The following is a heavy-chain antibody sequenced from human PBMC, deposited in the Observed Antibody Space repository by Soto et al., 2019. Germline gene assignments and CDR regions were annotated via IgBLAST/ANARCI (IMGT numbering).Heavy chain of an antibody. CDR1: GGSISSGDYY. J-gene: IGHJ3*02. V-gene: IGHV4-30-4*01. D-gene: IGHD3-22*01. CDR2: IYYSGST. Sequence: QVQLQESGPGLVKPSQTLSLTCTVSGGSISSGDYYWSWIRQPPGKGLEWIGYIYYSGSTYYNPSLKSRVTISVDTSKNQFSLKLSSVTAADTAVYYCAREDLYYYDSSAIQTRPFDIWGQGTMVTVSS. CDR3: AREDLYYYDSSAIQTRPFDI.